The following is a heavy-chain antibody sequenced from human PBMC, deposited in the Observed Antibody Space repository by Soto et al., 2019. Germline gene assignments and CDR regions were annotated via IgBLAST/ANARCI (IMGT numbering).Heavy chain of an antibody. CDR2: ISAYNGNT. D-gene: IGHD2-15*01. J-gene: IGHJ5*02. V-gene: IGHV1-18*01. CDR3: ARDEGYCSGGSCYVWFDP. CDR1: GYTFTSYG. Sequence: GASVKVSCKASGYTFTSYGISWVRQAPGQGLEWMGWISAYNGNTNYATKLQGRVPMTTDTSTSTAYMELRSLRSDDTAVYYCARDEGYCSGGSCYVWFDPWGQGTLVTVSS.